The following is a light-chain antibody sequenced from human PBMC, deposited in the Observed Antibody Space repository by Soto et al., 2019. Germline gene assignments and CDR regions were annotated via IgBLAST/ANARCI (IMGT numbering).Light chain of an antibody. Sequence: EIVMTQSPATLSVSPGERATLSCRASQSVSSNLAWYQQKPGQAPRLLIYGASTRATGIPARFSVSGSGTEFTLTISSLQSEDFAVYYCQQYHNWPPWTFGQGTKVEIK. CDR3: QQYHNWPPWT. CDR2: GAS. J-gene: IGKJ1*01. V-gene: IGKV3-15*01. CDR1: QSVSSN.